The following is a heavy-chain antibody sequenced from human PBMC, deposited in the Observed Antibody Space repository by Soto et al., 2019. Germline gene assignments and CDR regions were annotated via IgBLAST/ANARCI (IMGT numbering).Heavy chain of an antibody. V-gene: IGHV3-23*01. J-gene: IGHJ3*02. D-gene: IGHD3-10*01. CDR3: VKHRGNPSGAFDI. Sequence: PGGSLRLSCVASGFTLSTYAMSWVRQAPGKGLEWVSGITGSGGSTYYADSVKGRFTISRDNSKSTVSLHMNSLRAEDTAVYYGVKHRGNPSGAFDIWGQGKMVTVSS. CDR1: GFTLSTYA. CDR2: ITGSGGST.